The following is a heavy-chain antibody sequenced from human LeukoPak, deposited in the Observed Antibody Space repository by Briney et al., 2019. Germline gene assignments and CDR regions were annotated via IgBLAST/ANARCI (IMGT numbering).Heavy chain of an antibody. Sequence: GESLKISCKGSGYSFTSYRINWVRQMPGKGLEWMGKIDLSDSYTNYSPSFQGHVTISADKSISTAYLQWSSLKASDTAMYYCARQSPGMDVWGQGTTVTVSS. CDR3: ARQSPGMDV. CDR2: IDLSDSYT. CDR1: GYSFTSYR. V-gene: IGHV5-10-1*01. J-gene: IGHJ6*02.